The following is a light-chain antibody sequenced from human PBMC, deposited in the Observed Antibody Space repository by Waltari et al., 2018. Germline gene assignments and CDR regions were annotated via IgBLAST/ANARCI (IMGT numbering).Light chain of an antibody. CDR1: SSDVGSYDS. J-gene: IGLJ1*01. CDR2: EVY. V-gene: IGLV2-14*02. CDR3: SSYTGRIYV. Sequence: QSALTQPASVSGSPGQSITISCTGTSSDVGSYDSVSWYPQHPGEGPKLILYEVYKRPPGFANGVAASKYGSTASLTISGLQTEDEADYYCSSYTGRIYVFGTGTKVTVL.